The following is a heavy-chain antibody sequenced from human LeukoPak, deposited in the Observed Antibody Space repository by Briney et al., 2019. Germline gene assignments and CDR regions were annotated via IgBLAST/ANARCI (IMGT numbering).Heavy chain of an antibody. CDR3: ARDYGEGRVATIPLAY. V-gene: IGHV1-2*02. CDR2: INPKSGGT. CDR1: GYTFSNYY. D-gene: IGHD5-12*01. Sequence: ASVKVSCRTSGYTFSNYYMHWVRQAPGQGPEWMGWINPKSGGTDYAQRFQGRVTMTRDTSISTAYMELSGLRSDDTAVYYCARDYGEGRVATIPLAYWGQGTLVTVSS. J-gene: IGHJ4*02.